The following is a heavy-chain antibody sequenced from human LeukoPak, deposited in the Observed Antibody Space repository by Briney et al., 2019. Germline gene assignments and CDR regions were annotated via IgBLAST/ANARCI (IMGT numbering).Heavy chain of an antibody. V-gene: IGHV1-18*01. J-gene: IGHJ6*02. D-gene: IGHD3-10*01. CDR1: GYTFTSYG. CDR3: ARGGLYGSGTYNGMDV. Sequence: ASVKVSCKASGYTFTSYGISWVRQAPGQGLEWMGWISAYNGNTNFAQKLQGRVTMTTDTSTSTAYMELRSLRSDDTAVYYCARGGLYGSGTYNGMDVWGQGTAVTVSS. CDR2: ISAYNGNT.